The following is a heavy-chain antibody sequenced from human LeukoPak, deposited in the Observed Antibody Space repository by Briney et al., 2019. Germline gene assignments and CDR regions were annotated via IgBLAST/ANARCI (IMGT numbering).Heavy chain of an antibody. CDR2: ISSSGSTI. Sequence: GGSLRLSCAASGFTFSSYEMNWVRQAPRKGLEWVSYISSSGSTIYYADSVKGRFTISRDNAKNSLYLQMNSLRAEDTAVYYCARRGSKSGWLFDYWGQGTLVTVSS. CDR1: GFTFSSYE. J-gene: IGHJ4*02. CDR3: ARRGSKSGWLFDY. D-gene: IGHD6-19*01. V-gene: IGHV3-48*03.